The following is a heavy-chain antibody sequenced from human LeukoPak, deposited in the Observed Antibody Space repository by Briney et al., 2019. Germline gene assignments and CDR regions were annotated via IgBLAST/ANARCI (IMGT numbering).Heavy chain of an antibody. J-gene: IGHJ3*02. CDR1: GGSISSGSFY. V-gene: IGHV4-61*02. Sequence: SETLSLTCTVSGGSISSGSFYWSWIRPPAGKGLEWIGRIYTSGTTNYNPSLRSRVTISINTSKNQFSLNLSSVTAADTAMYYCARGHTVTDDAFENWGQGTMVIVSS. CDR3: ARGHTVTDDAFEN. CDR2: IYTSGTT. D-gene: IGHD4-17*01.